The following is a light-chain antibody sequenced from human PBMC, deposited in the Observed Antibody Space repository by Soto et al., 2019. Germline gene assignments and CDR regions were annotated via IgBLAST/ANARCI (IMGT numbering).Light chain of an antibody. CDR3: CSYAGNNALV. CDR1: KNDIGVYDF. CDR2: EVV. V-gene: IGLV2-8*01. Sequence: QSVLTQPPSASGSPGQSVTISCTGTKNDIGVYDFVSWYQHHPGKAPRLIIYEVVQRPSTFFNRFSGSKSGNTASLTISGLQSDDEADYYCCSYAGNNALVFGGGTKVTVL. J-gene: IGLJ3*02.